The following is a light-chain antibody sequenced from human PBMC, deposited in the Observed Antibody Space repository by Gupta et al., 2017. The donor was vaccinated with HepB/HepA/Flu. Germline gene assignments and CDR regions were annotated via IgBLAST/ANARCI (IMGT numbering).Light chain of an antibody. CDR1: QNILARNGNNY. CDR2: SGC. V-gene: IGKV2-28*01. Sequence: EIVLTHSPASLPVTTGKPASMSCRCSQNILARNGNNYVDWYLQKPGQSPQLLIYSGCSRASGVPDRFSGSGSGTXFTLKIXRVEAEDVGVYYCKQALRAPITFGXGTRVEIK. J-gene: IGKJ1*01. CDR3: KQALRAPIT.